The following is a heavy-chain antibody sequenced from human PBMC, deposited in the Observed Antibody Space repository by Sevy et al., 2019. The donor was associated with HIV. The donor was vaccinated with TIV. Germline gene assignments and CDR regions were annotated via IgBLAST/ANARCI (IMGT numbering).Heavy chain of an antibody. CDR3: ARAIGTTVVTPVDY. V-gene: IGHV1-8*01. CDR2: MNPNSGET. J-gene: IGHJ4*02. Sequence: ASVKVSCKASGYTFTRYEINWVRQATGQGLEWMGWMNPNSGETGSVQKFQGRVTMTRHTSISTAYMELRSLRSDDTAVYYCARAIGTTVVTPVDYWGQGTLVTVSS. D-gene: IGHD3-10*01. CDR1: GYTFTRYE.